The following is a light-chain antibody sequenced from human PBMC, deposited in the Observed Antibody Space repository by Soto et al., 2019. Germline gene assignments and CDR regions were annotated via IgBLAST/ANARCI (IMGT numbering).Light chain of an antibody. Sequence: ERVMTQSPATLSVSPGERATLSCRASQSVSSNLAWYQQKPGQAPRLLIYGASTRATGIPARFSGSGSGTEFTLTISSLQSEDFAVYYCQQYNNWSRAITFGQGTRLEIK. V-gene: IGKV3-15*01. J-gene: IGKJ5*01. CDR2: GAS. CDR3: QQYNNWSRAIT. CDR1: QSVSSN.